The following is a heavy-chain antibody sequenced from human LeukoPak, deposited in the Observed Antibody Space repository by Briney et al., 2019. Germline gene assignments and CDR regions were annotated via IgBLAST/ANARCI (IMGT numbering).Heavy chain of an antibody. CDR1: GFTVSSNY. V-gene: IGHV3-53*01. Sequence: GGSLRLSCAAPGFTVSSNYMSWVRQAPGKGLEWVSVVYSGGSTYYADSVKGRFTISRDNSKNTLYLQMNSLRAEDTAVYYCAKWGCSGGSCYPFDYWGQGTLVTVSS. J-gene: IGHJ4*02. CDR3: AKWGCSGGSCYPFDY. CDR2: VYSGGST. D-gene: IGHD2-15*01.